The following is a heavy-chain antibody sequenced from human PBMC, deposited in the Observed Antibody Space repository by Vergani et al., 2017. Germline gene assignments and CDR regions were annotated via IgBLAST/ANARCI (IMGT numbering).Heavy chain of an antibody. D-gene: IGHD3-16*02. CDR1: GFTFSSYA. CDR2: ISGSGGST. V-gene: IGHV3-23*01. J-gene: IGHJ4*02. Sequence: EVQLLESGGGLVQPGGSLRLSCAASGFTFSSYAMSWVRQAPGKGLEWVSAISGSGGSTYYADSVKGRFTISRDNSKNTLYLQMNSLRAEDTAVYYGAKSSLLTSLYFDYWGQGTLVTVSS. CDR3: AKSSLLTSLYFDY.